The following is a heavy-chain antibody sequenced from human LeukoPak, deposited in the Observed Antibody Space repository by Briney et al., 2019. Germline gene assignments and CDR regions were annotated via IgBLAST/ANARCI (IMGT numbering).Heavy chain of an antibody. Sequence: GGSLRLSCAASGVTFSSYWMSWVRQAPGKGLEWVANIKQDGSEKYYVDSVKGRFTISRDNAKNSLYLQMNSLRAEDTAVYYCARELGCSSTSCQAGYFQHWGQGTLVTVSS. CDR1: GVTFSSYW. CDR3: ARELGCSSTSCQAGYFQH. J-gene: IGHJ1*01. D-gene: IGHD2-2*01. CDR2: IKQDGSEK. V-gene: IGHV3-7*01.